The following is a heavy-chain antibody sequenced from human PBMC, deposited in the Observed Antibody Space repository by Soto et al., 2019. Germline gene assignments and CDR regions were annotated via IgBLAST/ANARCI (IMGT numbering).Heavy chain of an antibody. CDR2: IVVASGRT. CDR3: SADHTHKAIGWPV. Sequence: SVKVSCKASGFDFGSFGIQFLRQTRGRGLEWIGWIVVASGRTNYARQFQGRVAFSRDMSSTTAYMDLYDLKSDDTAVYFCSADHTHKAIGWPVWGQGTTVTVSS. V-gene: IGHV1-58*02. J-gene: IGHJ6*01. CDR1: GFDFGSFG.